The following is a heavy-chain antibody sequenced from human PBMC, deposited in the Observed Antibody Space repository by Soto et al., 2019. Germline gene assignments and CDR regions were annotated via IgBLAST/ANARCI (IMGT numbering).Heavy chain of an antibody. CDR3: TKASSDRNHMEV. J-gene: IGHJ6*02. Sequence: EVQLLESGGGLIQPGGSLRLSCAASGFTFGKFVMRWVRQTPGKGLEWVSTITETGADTYYTDSVKGRFTISRDNSKTTLYLKMTPLRAEDTALYYCTKASSDRNHMEVWGPGTTVTVSS. V-gene: IGHV3-23*01. CDR1: GFTFGKFV. CDR2: ITETGADT.